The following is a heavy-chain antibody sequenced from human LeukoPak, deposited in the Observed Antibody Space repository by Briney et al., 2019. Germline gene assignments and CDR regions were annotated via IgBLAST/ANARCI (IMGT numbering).Heavy chain of an antibody. V-gene: IGHV4-39*01. CDR2: IYYRGST. J-gene: IGHJ2*01. CDR1: GGSISNDNSY. CDR3: ARRTGYFDR. D-gene: IGHD1-1*01. Sequence: SETLSLTCTVSGGSISNDNSYWAWIRQPPGKGLEWIAAIYYRGSTYYNPSLKSRLTISVDTSKNQFSLKLSPVTAADTAVYYCARRTGYFDRWGRGTLVTVTS.